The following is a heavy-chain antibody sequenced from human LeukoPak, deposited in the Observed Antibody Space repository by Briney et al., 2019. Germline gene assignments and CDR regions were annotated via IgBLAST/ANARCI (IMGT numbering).Heavy chain of an antibody. CDR1: EFTFTTYW. CDR3: ARARRAVAGPGYFDY. J-gene: IGHJ4*02. V-gene: IGHV3-7*01. D-gene: IGHD6-19*01. Sequence: PGGSLRLSCEASEFTFTTYWMSWVRQAPGKGLEWVANIKQDGSEKYYVDSVKGRFTISRDNAKNSLYLQMNSLRAEDTAVYYCARARRAVAGPGYFDYWGQGTLVTVSS. CDR2: IKQDGSEK.